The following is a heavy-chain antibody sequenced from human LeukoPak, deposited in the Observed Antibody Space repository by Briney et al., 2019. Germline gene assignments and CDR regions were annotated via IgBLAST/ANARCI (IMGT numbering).Heavy chain of an antibody. CDR3: ARGHSGWYLSDAFDI. CDR1: GFTFSSYW. D-gene: IGHD6-19*01. Sequence: AGGSLRLSCAASGFTFSSYWMHWVRQAPGKGLVLVSRINSDGSSTSYADSVKGRFTISRDNAKNTLYLQMNSLRAEDTAVYYCARGHSGWYLSDAFDIWGQGTMVTVSS. V-gene: IGHV3-74*01. J-gene: IGHJ3*02. CDR2: INSDGSST.